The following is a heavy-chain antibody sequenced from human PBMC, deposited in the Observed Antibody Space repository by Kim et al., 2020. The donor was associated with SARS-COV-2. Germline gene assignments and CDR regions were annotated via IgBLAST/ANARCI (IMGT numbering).Heavy chain of an antibody. CDR3: ARAAMVTGCWYFDL. Sequence: GGSLRLSCAASGFTFSSYWMHWVRQAPGKGLVWVSRINSDGSSTSYADSVKGRFTISRDNAKNTLYLQMNSLRAEDTAVYYCARAAMVTGCWYFDLWGRGTLVTVSS. CDR1: GFTFSSYW. CDR2: INSDGSST. D-gene: IGHD5-18*01. V-gene: IGHV3-74*01. J-gene: IGHJ2*01.